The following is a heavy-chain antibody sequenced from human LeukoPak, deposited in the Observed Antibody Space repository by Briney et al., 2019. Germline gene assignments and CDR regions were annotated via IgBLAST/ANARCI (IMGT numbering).Heavy chain of an antibody. D-gene: IGHD6-6*01. J-gene: IGHJ4*02. CDR3: ARDVEGQLALDY. CDR1: GFTFRSYS. CDR2: ISSSSSYI. Sequence: GGSLRLSCAVSGFTFRSYSMNWVRQAPGKGLEWVSSISSSSSYIYYADSVKGRFTISRDNAKNSLYLQMNSLRAEDTAVYYCARDVEGQLALDYWGQGTLVTVSS. V-gene: IGHV3-21*01.